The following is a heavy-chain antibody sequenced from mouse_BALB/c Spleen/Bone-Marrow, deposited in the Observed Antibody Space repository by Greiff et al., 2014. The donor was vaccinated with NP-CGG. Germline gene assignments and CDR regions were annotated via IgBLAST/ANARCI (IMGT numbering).Heavy chain of an antibody. J-gene: IGHJ3*01. CDR3: ARAYDGYSWFAY. CDR1: GYTFSSYW. Sequence: QVQLKESGAELMKPGASVRIPCKATGYTFSSYWIEWVKQRPGHGLEWIGEILPGSGTTNYIEKFKGKATITADTSSSTAYMQLSSLTFEDSAVYYCARAYDGYSWFAYWGQGTLVTVSA. V-gene: IGHV1-9*01. D-gene: IGHD2-3*01. CDR2: ILPGSGTT.